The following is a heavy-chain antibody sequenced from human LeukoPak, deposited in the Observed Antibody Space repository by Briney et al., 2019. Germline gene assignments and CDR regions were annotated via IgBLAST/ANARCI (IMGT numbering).Heavy chain of an antibody. CDR1: GFTFSNDW. CDR2: INTDGKTT. Sequence: VGSLRLSCAASGFTFSNDWMVCVRQAPRKGLVWVSRINTDGKTTNYADSVKGRITISRDNAKNTLDLQINSLRAEDTAVYYCARAVTATWGQFDYWGQGVLVTVSS. V-gene: IGHV3-74*01. D-gene: IGHD2-21*02. CDR3: ARAVTATWGQFDY. J-gene: IGHJ4*02.